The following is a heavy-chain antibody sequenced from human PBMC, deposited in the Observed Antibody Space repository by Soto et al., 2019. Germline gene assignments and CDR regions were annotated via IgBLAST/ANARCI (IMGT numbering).Heavy chain of an antibody. CDR2: MSGGSTYI. D-gene: IGHD1-26*01. CDR1: GFTFSSYA. Sequence: EVQMVESGGGLVKPGWSLRLSCAASGFTFSSYALNWVRQAPGKGLDWVSSMSGGSTYIYHADSVKGRISISRDNAKNSLFLQMNSLRVEDTAVLFCAGRKSGSYDYWGQGTLVTVSS. CDR3: AGRKSGSYDY. V-gene: IGHV3-21*01. J-gene: IGHJ4*02.